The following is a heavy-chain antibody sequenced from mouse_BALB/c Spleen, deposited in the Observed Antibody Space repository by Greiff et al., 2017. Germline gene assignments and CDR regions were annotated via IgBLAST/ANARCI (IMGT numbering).Heavy chain of an antibody. CDR3: ARERTAY. V-gene: IGHV1-69*02. J-gene: IGHJ3*01. CDR2: IDPSDSYT. CDR1: GYTFTSYW. Sequence: QVQLQQPGAELVKPGASVKLSCKASGYTFTSYWMHWVKQRPGQGLEWIGEIDPSDSYTNYNQKFKGKATLTVDKSSSTAYMQLSSLTSEDSAVYYCARERTAYWGQGTLVTVSA.